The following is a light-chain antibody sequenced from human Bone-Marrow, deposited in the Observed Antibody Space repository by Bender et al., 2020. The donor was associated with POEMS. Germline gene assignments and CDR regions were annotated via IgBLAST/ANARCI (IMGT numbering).Light chain of an antibody. V-gene: IGLV2-18*02. Sequence: QSALTQPASVSGYPGQSITISCSGARSDIGNYNRVSWYQQPPGTAPKLMIYEVSNRPSGVPDRFSGSKSGNTASLTVSGLQTEDEADYYCSSYAGSNNLVFGGGTKLTVL. J-gene: IGLJ2*01. CDR3: SSYAGSNNLV. CDR2: EVS. CDR1: RSDIGNYNR.